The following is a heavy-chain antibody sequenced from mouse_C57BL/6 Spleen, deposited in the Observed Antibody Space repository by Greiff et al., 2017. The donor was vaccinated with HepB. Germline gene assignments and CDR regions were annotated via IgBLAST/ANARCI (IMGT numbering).Heavy chain of an antibody. J-gene: IGHJ2*01. V-gene: IGHV1-76*01. CDR3: ARLDGYYVNYFDY. D-gene: IGHD2-3*01. CDR1: GYTFTDYY. CDR2: IYPGSGNT. Sequence: VQLVESGAELVRPGASVKLSCKASGYTFTDYYINWVKQRPGQGLEWIARIYPGSGNTYYNEKFKGKATLTAEKSSSTAYMQLSSLTSEDSAVYFCARLDGYYVNYFDYWGQGTTLTVSS.